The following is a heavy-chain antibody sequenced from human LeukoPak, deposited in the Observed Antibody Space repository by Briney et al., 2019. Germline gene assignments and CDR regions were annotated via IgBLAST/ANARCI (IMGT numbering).Heavy chain of an antibody. J-gene: IGHJ4*02. D-gene: IGHD3-22*01. CDR2: ITGGSTTI. CDR1: GFTFRSYN. V-gene: IGHV3-48*01. Sequence: GGSLRLSCAASGFTFRSYNMNWVRQAPGKGLEWVSYITGGSTTIYYADSVKGRFTISRDNAKNSLYLQMNSLRAEDTAVYYCAKDYIFTMTTGSGFPGGGYFDYWGQGTLVTVSS. CDR3: AKDYIFTMTTGSGFPGGGYFDY.